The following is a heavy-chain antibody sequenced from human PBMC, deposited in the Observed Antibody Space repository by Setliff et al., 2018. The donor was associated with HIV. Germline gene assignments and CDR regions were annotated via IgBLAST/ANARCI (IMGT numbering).Heavy chain of an antibody. Sequence: ASVKVSCKASGYTFTSYDINWVRQATGQGLEWMGWMNPNSGNTGYAQKFQGRVTITRNTSISTAYMELSSLRSEDTAVYYCARVSRGWWQQLARWDYYYMDVWGKGTTVTVSS. CDR3: ARVSRGWWQQLARWDYYYMDV. CDR1: GYTFTSYD. CDR2: MNPNSGNT. D-gene: IGHD6-13*01. V-gene: IGHV1-8*03. J-gene: IGHJ6*03.